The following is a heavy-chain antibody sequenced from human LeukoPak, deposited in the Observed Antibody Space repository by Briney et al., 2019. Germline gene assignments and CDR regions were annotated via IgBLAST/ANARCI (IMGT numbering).Heavy chain of an antibody. CDR3: ARAYCSGGNCYSKSNFDS. CDR1: GYTFTAYY. J-gene: IGHJ4*02. CDR2: INPDSGGT. D-gene: IGHD2-15*01. V-gene: IGHV1-2*02. Sequence: GASVKVSCKASGYTFTAYYMHWVRQAPGQGLEWMGWINPDSGGTNYAQKFQGRVTVTRATSITTAYMELSRLRSDDTAVYFCARAYCSGGNCYSKSNFDSWGQGTLVTVSS.